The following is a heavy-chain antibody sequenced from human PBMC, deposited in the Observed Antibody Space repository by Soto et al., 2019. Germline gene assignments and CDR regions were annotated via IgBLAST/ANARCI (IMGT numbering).Heavy chain of an antibody. J-gene: IGHJ4*02. V-gene: IGHV4-4*02. D-gene: IGHD1-26*01. CDR1: GVSIGSHDW. CDR3: ATRETGRVY. Sequence: QVQLQESGPGLVKPSGTLSLTCAVSGVSIGSHDWWTWVRQPPGKGLEWIGDSHQSGNTNYNSSRESRGTISLDTSKNHYSLQLSSVTVSDTAVDYFATRETGRVYWGQGTLVTVSS. CDR2: SHQSGNT.